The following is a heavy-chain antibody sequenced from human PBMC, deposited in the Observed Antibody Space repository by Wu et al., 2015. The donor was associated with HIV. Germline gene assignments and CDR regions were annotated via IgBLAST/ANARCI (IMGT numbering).Heavy chain of an antibody. CDR1: GGSFSGYY. V-gene: IGHV4-34*01. CDR3: ARGQASVIRSVVVTHRWFDP. Sequence: QVQLQQWGAGLLKPSETLSLTCAVYGGSFSGYYWSWIRQPPGKGLEWIGEINHSGSTNYNPSLKSRVTISVDTSKNQFSLKLSSVTAADTAVYYCARGQASVIRSVVVTHRWFDPWGQGTLVTVSS. D-gene: IGHD3-22*01. J-gene: IGHJ5*02. CDR2: INHSGST.